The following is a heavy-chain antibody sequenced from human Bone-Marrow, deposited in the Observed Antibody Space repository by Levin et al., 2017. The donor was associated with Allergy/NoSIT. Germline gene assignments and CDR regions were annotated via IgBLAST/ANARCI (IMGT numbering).Heavy chain of an antibody. J-gene: IGHJ4*02. D-gene: IGHD2-2*01. V-gene: IGHV1-18*01. Sequence: GESLKISCKASGYTFTSYGISWVRQAPGQGLEWMGWISAYNGNTDYAQKLQGRVTMTTDTSTSTAYMELRSLGSDDTAVYYCARVYRYCTSTNCHDYWGQGTLVTVSS. CDR3: ARVYRYCTSTNCHDY. CDR2: ISAYNGNT. CDR1: GYTFTSYG.